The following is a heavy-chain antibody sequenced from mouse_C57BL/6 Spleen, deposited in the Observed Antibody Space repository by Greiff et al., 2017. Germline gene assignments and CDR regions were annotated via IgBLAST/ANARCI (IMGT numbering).Heavy chain of an antibody. V-gene: IGHV1-78*01. CDR1: GYTFTDHT. D-gene: IGHD1-1*01. J-gene: IGHJ4*01. CDR2: IYPRDGST. CDR3: RITTVVNYYYAMDY. Sequence: VKLMESDAELVKPGASVKISCKVSGYTFTDHTIHWMKQRPEQGLEWIGYIYPRDGSTKYNEKFKGKATLTADKSSSTAYMQLNSLTSEDSAVYFCRITTVVNYYYAMDYWGKGTSVTVSS.